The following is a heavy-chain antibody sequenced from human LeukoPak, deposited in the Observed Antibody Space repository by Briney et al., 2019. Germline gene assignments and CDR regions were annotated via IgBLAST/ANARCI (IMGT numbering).Heavy chain of an antibody. V-gene: IGHV1-69*13. Sequence: ASVKVSCEASGGTFSSYAISWVRQAPGQGLEWMGGIIPIFGTANYAQKFQGRVTITADESTSTAYMELSSLRSEDTAVYYCARGRLGYCSSTSCFNFDYWGQGTLVTVSS. CDR1: GGTFSSYA. J-gene: IGHJ4*02. CDR3: ARGRLGYCSSTSCFNFDY. D-gene: IGHD2-2*01. CDR2: IIPIFGTA.